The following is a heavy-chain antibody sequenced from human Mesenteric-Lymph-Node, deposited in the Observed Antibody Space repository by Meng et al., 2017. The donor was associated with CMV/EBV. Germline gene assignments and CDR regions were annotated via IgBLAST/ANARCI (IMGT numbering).Heavy chain of an antibody. J-gene: IGHJ4*02. V-gene: IGHV3-30*04. CDR1: GFTFSSYA. Sequence: GESLKISCAASGFTFSSYAMHWVHQAPGKGLEWVAVISYDGSNKYYADSVKGRFTISRDNAKNTLYLQMNSLRAEDTAVYYCAREGPGFDYWGQGTLVTVSS. CDR3: AREGPGFDY. CDR2: ISYDGSNK.